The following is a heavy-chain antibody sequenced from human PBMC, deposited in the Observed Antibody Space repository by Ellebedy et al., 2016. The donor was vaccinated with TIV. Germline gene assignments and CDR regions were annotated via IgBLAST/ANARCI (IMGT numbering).Heavy chain of an antibody. CDR1: GFTFSRHW. CDR2: INGDGGFT. J-gene: IGHJ4*01. Sequence: GESLKISCAASGFTFSRHWMHWIRQAPGKGLVWLSRINGDGGFTSHADFVKGRFTISRHNAKNTLYLQMNSLKAEDTAMYYCSTLSDTGYWGHGTLVTVSS. D-gene: IGHD2-21*02. CDR3: STLSDTGY. V-gene: IGHV3-74*01.